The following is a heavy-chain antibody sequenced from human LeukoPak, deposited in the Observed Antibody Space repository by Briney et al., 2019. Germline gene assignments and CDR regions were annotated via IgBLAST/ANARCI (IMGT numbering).Heavy chain of an antibody. Sequence: GRSLRLSCAASGFTFSSYAMHWVRQAPGKGLEWVAIISNDGSRKYYAHSVEGRFTISRDNSKNTLYLQMDSLRAEDTAVYYCARDAVDTANAVWGQGTTVTVSS. CDR2: ISNDGSRK. CDR3: ARDAVDTANAV. V-gene: IGHV3-30*04. J-gene: IGHJ6*02. CDR1: GFTFSSYA. D-gene: IGHD5-18*01.